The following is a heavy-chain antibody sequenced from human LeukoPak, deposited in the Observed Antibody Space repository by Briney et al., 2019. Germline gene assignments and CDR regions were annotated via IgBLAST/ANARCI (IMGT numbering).Heavy chain of an antibody. V-gene: IGHV3-66*01. Sequence: PGGSLRLSCAASGFTFSDYYMSWIRQAPGKGLEWVSVIYSGGSTYYADSVKGRFTISRDNSKNTLYLQMNSLRAEDTAVYYCARDPDRFGIPYYGDYSNYWGQGTLVTVSS. CDR2: IYSGGST. CDR3: ARDPDRFGIPYYGDYSNY. J-gene: IGHJ4*02. CDR1: GFTFSDYY. D-gene: IGHD4-17*01.